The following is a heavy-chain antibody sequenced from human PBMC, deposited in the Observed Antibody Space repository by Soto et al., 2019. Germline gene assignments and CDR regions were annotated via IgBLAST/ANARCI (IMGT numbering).Heavy chain of an antibody. V-gene: IGHV3-23*01. J-gene: IGHJ3*02. CDR1: GFTFSSYD. CDR3: AKATATGGGAFDI. Sequence: GGSLRFSCAASGFTFSSYDMHWVRQAPGKGLEWVSTILVDGRTFYVDSVKGRFTISRDTSQNTVYLQMNSLTAGDTALYYCAKATATGGGAFDICGQGTMVTVSS. CDR2: ILVDGRT. D-gene: IGHD2-8*02.